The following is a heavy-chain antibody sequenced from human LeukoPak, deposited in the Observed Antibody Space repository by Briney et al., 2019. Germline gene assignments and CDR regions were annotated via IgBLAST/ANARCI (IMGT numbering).Heavy chain of an antibody. V-gene: IGHV3-53*01. CDR2: FYSGGST. Sequence: GASLRLSCAASGFTVSSNYMSWVRQAPGKGLEWLSVFYSGGSTYYPDSVKGRFTVSRDKSKNTLYLQMNSLRAEDTAVYYCASGSTGIAAAGGDAFDIWGQGTMVTVSS. CDR3: ASGSTGIAAAGGDAFDI. CDR1: GFTVSSNY. D-gene: IGHD6-13*01. J-gene: IGHJ3*02.